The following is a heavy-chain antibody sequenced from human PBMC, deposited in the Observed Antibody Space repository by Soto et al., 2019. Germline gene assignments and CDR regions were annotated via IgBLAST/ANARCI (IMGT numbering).Heavy chain of an antibody. V-gene: IGHV1-2*02. CDR2: INPNSGGT. Sequence: ASVKVSCKASGYTFTGYYMHWVRQAPGQGLEWMGWINPNSGGTNYAQKFQGRVTMTRDTSISTAYMELSRLRSDDTAVYYCATKLHGSGSYPPNWFDPWGQGTLVTVSS. J-gene: IGHJ5*02. CDR1: GYTFTGYY. CDR3: ATKLHGSGSYPPNWFDP. D-gene: IGHD3-10*01.